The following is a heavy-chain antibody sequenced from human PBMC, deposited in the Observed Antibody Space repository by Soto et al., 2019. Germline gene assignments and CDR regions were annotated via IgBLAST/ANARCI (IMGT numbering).Heavy chain of an antibody. CDR3: TTGMGYNPGFDY. CDR2: IKSKTDGGTT. V-gene: IGHV3-15*07. J-gene: IGHJ4*02. Sequence: GGSLRLSCAASGFSFRTYGMHWVRQAPGKGLEWVGRIKSKTDGGTTDYAAPVKGRFTISRDDSKNTLYLQMNSLKTEDTAVYYCTTGMGYNPGFDYWGQGTLVTVSS. D-gene: IGHD1-1*01. CDR1: GFSFRTYG.